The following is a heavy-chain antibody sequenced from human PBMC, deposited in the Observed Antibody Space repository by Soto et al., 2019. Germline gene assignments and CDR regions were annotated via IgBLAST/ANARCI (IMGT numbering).Heavy chain of an antibody. CDR1: ENTFIGYY. D-gene: IGHD2-15*01. CDR2: ISPYSGDT. V-gene: IGHV1-2*02. J-gene: IGHJ5*02. CDR3: ARYLQKAATHTNWFDP. Sequence: ASVKVSCKASENTFIGYYLHWVRQAPGQGLEWMGWISPYSGDTDSAQKFQGRVTLTRDTSTRTVYMELSRLTSDDTAVYYCARYLQKAATHTNWFDPWGQGTLVTVSS.